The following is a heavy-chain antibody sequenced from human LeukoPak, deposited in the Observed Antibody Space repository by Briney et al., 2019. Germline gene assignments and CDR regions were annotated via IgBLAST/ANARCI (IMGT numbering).Heavy chain of an antibody. Sequence: GGSLRLSCAASGFTFSSYGMHWVRQAPGKGLEWVAVIWYDGSNKYYADSVKGRFTISRDNSKNTLYLQMNSLRAEDTAVYYCAKVGGSPAWYYMDVWGKGTTVTVSS. J-gene: IGHJ6*03. CDR1: GFTFSSYG. D-gene: IGHD1-26*01. CDR2: IWYDGSNK. V-gene: IGHV3-30*02. CDR3: AKVGGSPAWYYMDV.